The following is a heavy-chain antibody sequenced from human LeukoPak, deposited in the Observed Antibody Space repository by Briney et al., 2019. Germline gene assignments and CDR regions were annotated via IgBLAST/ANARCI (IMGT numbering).Heavy chain of an antibody. Sequence: GGSLRLSCAASGFTFSSYAMSWVRQAPGKVLEWVSAISGGGGVTYYADSVRGRFSISRDNSKNTLYLQMNDLRADDTAVYYCAKASWAGVPTTYFAYWAQGSLVTVSS. J-gene: IGHJ4*02. D-gene: IGHD3-10*01. CDR2: ISGGGGVT. CDR3: AKASWAGVPTTYFAY. V-gene: IGHV3-23*01. CDR1: GFTFSSYA.